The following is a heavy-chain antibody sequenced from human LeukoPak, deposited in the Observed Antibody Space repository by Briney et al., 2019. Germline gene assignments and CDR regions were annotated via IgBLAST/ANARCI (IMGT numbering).Heavy chain of an antibody. CDR2: IYYSGST. Sequence: SETLSLTCTVSGGSISSSSYYWGWIRQPPGKGLEWIGSIYYSGSTYYNPSLKSRVTISVDTSKNQFSLKLSSVTAADTAVYYCARQRVIVVFIDALDIGAQGKMVTISS. D-gene: IGHD3-22*01. CDR1: GGSISSSSYY. V-gene: IGHV4-39*01. CDR3: ARQRVIVVFIDALDI. J-gene: IGHJ3*02.